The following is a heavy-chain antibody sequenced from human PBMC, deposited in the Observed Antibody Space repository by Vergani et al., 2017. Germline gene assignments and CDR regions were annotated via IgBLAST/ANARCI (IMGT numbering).Heavy chain of an antibody. J-gene: IGHJ4*02. Sequence: EVRLLESGGGLVQPGGSLRLSCAASGFTFNIYAMSWVRQAPGKGLEWVSTITYNGGRTSYADSVTGRFTISRDNAKNTLFLQLKTLTAEDTGVYYCAKDYNIMGALHYWGQGALVAVSS. CDR1: GFTFNIYA. CDR3: AKDYNIMGALHY. CDR2: ITYNGGRT. V-gene: IGHV3-23*01. D-gene: IGHD5-12*01.